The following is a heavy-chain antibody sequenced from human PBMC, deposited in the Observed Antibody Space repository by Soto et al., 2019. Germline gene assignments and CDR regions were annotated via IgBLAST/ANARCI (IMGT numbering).Heavy chain of an antibody. CDR2: IYYSGST. D-gene: IGHD3-3*01. V-gene: IGHV4-59*01. CDR1: GGSISSYD. J-gene: IGHJ6*02. CDR3: ARDQAGIGGFLEGMDV. Sequence: SETLSLTCTVSGGSISSYDWSWIRQPPGKGLEWIGYIYYSGSTNYNPSLKSRVTISVDTSKNQFSLKLSSVTAADTAVYYCARDQAGIGGFLEGMDVWGQGTTVTVSS.